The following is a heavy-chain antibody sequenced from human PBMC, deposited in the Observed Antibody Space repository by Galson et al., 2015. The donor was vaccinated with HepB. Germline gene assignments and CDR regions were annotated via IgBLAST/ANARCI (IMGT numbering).Heavy chain of an antibody. D-gene: IGHD3-10*01. CDR1: GFTFSTYG. J-gene: IGHJ6*02. CDR3: AKGVFGGIVDCAMDV. CDR2: IPYDGSNK. V-gene: IGHV3-30*18. Sequence: SLRLSCAASGFTFSTYGMHWVRQAPGKGLEWVAVIPYDGSNKYYADSLKGRFTISRDNSKNTLYLQMNSLRAEDTAVYYCAKGVFGGIVDCAMDVWGQGATVTVSS.